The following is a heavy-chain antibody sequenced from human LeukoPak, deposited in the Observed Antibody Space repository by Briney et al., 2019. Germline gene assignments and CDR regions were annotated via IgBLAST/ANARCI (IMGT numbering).Heavy chain of an antibody. V-gene: IGHV4-59*01. CDR1: GGSISSYY. D-gene: IGHD3-3*01. CDR3: ARERSSGYAFDY. J-gene: IGHJ4*02. Sequence: PSETLSLTCTVSGGSISSYYWSWIRQPPGKGLEWIGYIYYSGSTNYNPSLKSRVTISVDTSKNQFSLKLSSVTAADTAVYYCARERSSGYAFDYWGQGALVTVSS. CDR2: IYYSGST.